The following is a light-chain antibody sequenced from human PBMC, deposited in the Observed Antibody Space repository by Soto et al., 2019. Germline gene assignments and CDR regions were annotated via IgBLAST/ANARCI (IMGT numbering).Light chain of an antibody. CDR1: QSVSSSY. Sequence: EIVMTQSPATVPGSPGERVTLSCRASQSVSSSYLAWYQQKPGQAPRLLIYGASSRATGIPERLSGAGYGTDFTLTISRMENEDFALYYCQQHDILPITFGQGTRLEIK. J-gene: IGKJ5*01. CDR2: GAS. CDR3: QQHDILPIT. V-gene: IGKV3-20*01.